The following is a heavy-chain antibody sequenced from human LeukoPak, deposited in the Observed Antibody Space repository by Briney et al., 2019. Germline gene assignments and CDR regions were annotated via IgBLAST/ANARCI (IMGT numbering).Heavy chain of an antibody. CDR3: AKILAAAGTEN. V-gene: IGHV3-23*01. CDR2: ITGSGSRT. D-gene: IGHD6-13*01. J-gene: IGHJ4*02. Sequence: GGSLRLSCAASEFTFSTYGMNWVRQPPGKGLEWVSAITGSGSRTYYADSVKGRFTISRDNSKNTLYLRMNSLRTEDTAVYYCAKILAAAGTENWGQGTLVTVSS. CDR1: EFTFSTYG.